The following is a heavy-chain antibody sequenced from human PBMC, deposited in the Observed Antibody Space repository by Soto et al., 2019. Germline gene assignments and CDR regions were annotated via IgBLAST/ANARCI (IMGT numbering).Heavy chain of an antibody. J-gene: IGHJ2*01. CDR2: IWSDGSNK. Sequence: QVQLVESGGGVVQPGTSLRLSCAASGFTFSTYGMYWVRQAPGKGLEWVAVIWSDGSNKYYGDSVKGRFTIYRDNSKNTLFLKMNSLRVEDTAVYYCARDRRQHLLQWYFDLWGRGTLVTVSS. D-gene: IGHD6-13*01. V-gene: IGHV3-33*01. CDR1: GFTFSTYG. CDR3: ARDRRQHLLQWYFDL.